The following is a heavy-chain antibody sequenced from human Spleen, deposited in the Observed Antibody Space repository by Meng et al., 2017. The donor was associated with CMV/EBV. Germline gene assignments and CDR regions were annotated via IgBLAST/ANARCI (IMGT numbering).Heavy chain of an antibody. D-gene: IGHD2-2*01. Sequence: ASVKVSCKASGYTFTSYGISWVRQAPGQGLEWMGIINPSGGSTSYAQKFQGRVTMTRDTSTSTVYMELSSLRSEDTAVYYCARAVVPAAGWFDPWGQGTLVTVSS. V-gene: IGHV1-46*01. J-gene: IGHJ5*02. CDR1: GYTFTSYG. CDR3: ARAVVPAAGWFDP. CDR2: INPSGGST.